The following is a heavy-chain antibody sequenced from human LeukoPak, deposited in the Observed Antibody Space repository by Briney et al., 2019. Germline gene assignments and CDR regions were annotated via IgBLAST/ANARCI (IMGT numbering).Heavy chain of an antibody. CDR3: ARVTGYSSSWYGDYYYMDV. J-gene: IGHJ6*03. CDR1: GGSFSGYY. Sequence: SETLSLTCAVYGGSFSGYYWSWIRQPPGKGLEWIGEINHSGSTNYNPSLKSRVTISVDTSKNQFSLKLSSVTAADTAVYYCARVTGYSSSWYGDYYYMDVWGKGTTVTVSS. V-gene: IGHV4-34*01. D-gene: IGHD6-13*01. CDR2: INHSGST.